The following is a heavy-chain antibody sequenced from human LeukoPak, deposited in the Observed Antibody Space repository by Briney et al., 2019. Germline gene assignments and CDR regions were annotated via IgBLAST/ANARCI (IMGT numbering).Heavy chain of an antibody. D-gene: IGHD4-17*01. CDR1: GFTSSNSW. CDR2: IKEDGNPK. V-gene: IGHV3-7*05. CDR3: ARDVASTVTWD. Sequence: PGGSLRLSCAASGFTSSNSWMSWGCPAPGKGLEWVAKIKEDGNPKYCVDSVKGRLTISKDNAKNSLYLQMNRLRTVDTAVYYCARDVASTVTWDWGQGTLVTVSS. J-gene: IGHJ4*02.